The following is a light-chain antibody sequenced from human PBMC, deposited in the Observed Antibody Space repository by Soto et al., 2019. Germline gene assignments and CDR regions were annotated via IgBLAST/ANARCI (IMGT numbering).Light chain of an antibody. Sequence: QSALTQPASVSGSPGQSITISCTGTSSDVGSYDLVSWYQHHPGTAPKLILYEVTKRSSGVSNRFSGSKSGNTASLTISGLQAEDEAYYYCSSYTTSTSFILFGGGTKLTVL. V-gene: IGLV2-14*02. CDR1: SSDVGSYDL. CDR2: EVT. CDR3: SSYTTSTSFIL. J-gene: IGLJ2*01.